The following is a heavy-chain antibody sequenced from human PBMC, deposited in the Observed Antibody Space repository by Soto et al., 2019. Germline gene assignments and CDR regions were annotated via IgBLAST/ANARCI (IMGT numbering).Heavy chain of an antibody. D-gene: IGHD2-21*02. Sequence: PGGSLRLSCAASGFTFGNYAMGWVRQAPGKGLEWVSGIVASGGRTFYADSAKGRFTISRDNSRSTLYLQMNSLRADDTAVYYCVKDLVVLSAIFGSWGRGTLVTVSS. CDR2: IVASGGRT. CDR3: VKDLVVLSAIFGS. V-gene: IGHV3-23*01. CDR1: GFTFGNYA. J-gene: IGHJ4*02.